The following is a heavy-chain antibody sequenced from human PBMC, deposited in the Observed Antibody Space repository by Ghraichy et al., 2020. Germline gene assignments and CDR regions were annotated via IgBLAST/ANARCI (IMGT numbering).Heavy chain of an antibody. CDR2: INPNSGGT. J-gene: IGHJ4*02. V-gene: IGHV1-2*06. Sequence: ASVKVSCKASGYTFTGYYMHWVRQAPGQGLEWMGRINPNSGGTNYAQKFQGRVTMTRDTSISTAYMELSRLRSDDTAVYYCARVPTYDCGGDCSLNYWGQGTLVTVSS. CDR3: ARVPTYDCGGDCSLNY. D-gene: IGHD2-21*01. CDR1: GYTFTGYY.